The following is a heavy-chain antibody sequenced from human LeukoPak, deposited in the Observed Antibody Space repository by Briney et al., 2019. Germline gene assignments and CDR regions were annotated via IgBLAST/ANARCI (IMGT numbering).Heavy chain of an antibody. J-gene: IGHJ5*02. D-gene: IGHD6-13*01. Sequence: ASVKVSCKASGYTFTSYAMNWVRQAPGQGLEWMGWINTNTGNPTYAQGFTGRFVFSLDTSVSTAYLQICSLKAEDTAVYYCAREDFCSSGNCFDPWGQGTLVTVSS. CDR3: AREDFCSSGNCFDP. CDR1: GYTFTSYA. CDR2: INTNTGNP. V-gene: IGHV7-4-1*01.